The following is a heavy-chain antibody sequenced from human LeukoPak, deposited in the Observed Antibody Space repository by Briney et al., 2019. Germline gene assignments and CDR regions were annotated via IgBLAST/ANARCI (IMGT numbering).Heavy chain of an antibody. D-gene: IGHD3-3*01. V-gene: IGHV4-4*07. CDR2: IYTSGST. CDR1: GGSISSYY. CDR3: ARSYYDFWSGYHYYFDY. J-gene: IGHJ4*02. Sequence: SETLSLTCTVSGGSISSYYWSWIRQPAGKGLEWIGRIYTSGSTNYNPSLKSRVTISVDTSKNQFSLKLSSVTAADTAVYYCARSYYDFWSGYHYYFDYWGQGTLVTVSS.